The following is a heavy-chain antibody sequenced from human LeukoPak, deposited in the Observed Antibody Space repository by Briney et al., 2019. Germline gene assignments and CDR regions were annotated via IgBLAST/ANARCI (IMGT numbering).Heavy chain of an antibody. CDR3: ARDRSYYDSSGYYQGY. D-gene: IGHD3-22*01. CDR2: IIPILGIA. J-gene: IGHJ4*02. CDR1: GGTFSSYT. Sequence: ASVKVSCKASGGTFSSYTISWVRQAPGQGLEWMGRIIPILGIANYAQKFQGRVTITADKSTSTAYMELSSLRSEDTAVYCCARDRSYYDSSGYYQGYWGQGTLVTVSS. V-gene: IGHV1-69*04.